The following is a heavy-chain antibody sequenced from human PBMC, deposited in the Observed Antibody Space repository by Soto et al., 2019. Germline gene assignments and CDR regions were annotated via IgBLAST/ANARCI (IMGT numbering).Heavy chain of an antibody. CDR1: GFTFGSHA. J-gene: IGHJ4*02. V-gene: IGHV3-23*01. D-gene: IGHD3-3*01. CDR3: AKEPYFDFWSAYYYFDY. Sequence: EVQLLESGGGLVQPGGSLRLSCAVSGFTFGSHAMIWVRQAPGKGLEWVSAISGSGGSAYYADSVKGQFTISRDNSINTLYLQMICLIAEDTALYYCAKEPYFDFWSAYYYFDYWGQGTLVTVSS. CDR2: ISGSGGSA.